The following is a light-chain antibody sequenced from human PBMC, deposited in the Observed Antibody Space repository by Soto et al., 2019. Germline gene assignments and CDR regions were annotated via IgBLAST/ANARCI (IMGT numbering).Light chain of an antibody. Sequence: DIQMTQSPSSLSASVGDRVTITCRASQSISSYLNWYQQKQGKAPKILIYAASSLQSGVPSRFSGSGSGTDFPLTISSLQPEDFATYYCQQSYSIPLTFGQGTKLEIK. CDR1: QSISSY. V-gene: IGKV1-39*01. CDR3: QQSYSIPLT. CDR2: AAS. J-gene: IGKJ2*01.